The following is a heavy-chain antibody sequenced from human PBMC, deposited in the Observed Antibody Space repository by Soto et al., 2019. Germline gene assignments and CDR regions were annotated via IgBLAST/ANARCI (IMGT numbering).Heavy chain of an antibody. Sequence: QVQLQESGPGLVKPSQTLSLTCTVSGGSISSGDYYWSWIRQPPGKGLEWIGYIYYSGSTYYNPSLTSRVTISVDTSKNQFPLKLSSGTAADTAVYYCARERPDGSRLDPWGQGTLVTVSS. D-gene: IGHD6-13*01. V-gene: IGHV4-30-4*01. J-gene: IGHJ5*02. CDR1: GGSISSGDYY. CDR3: ARERPDGSRLDP. CDR2: IYYSGST.